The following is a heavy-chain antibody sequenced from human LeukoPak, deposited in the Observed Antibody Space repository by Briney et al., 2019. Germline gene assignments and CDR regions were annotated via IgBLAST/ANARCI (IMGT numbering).Heavy chain of an antibody. CDR2: IWYDGHNK. Sequence: GGSLRLSCAASGFTFNSYGMHWVRQAPGKGLEWVAVIWYDGHNKYYADSVKGRFTISRDNSTNTLYLQMNSLRGEDTAVYYCARGGISAAATPPDYWGQGTLVTVSS. V-gene: IGHV3-33*01. CDR1: GFTFNSYG. D-gene: IGHD6-13*01. CDR3: ARGGISAAATPPDY. J-gene: IGHJ4*02.